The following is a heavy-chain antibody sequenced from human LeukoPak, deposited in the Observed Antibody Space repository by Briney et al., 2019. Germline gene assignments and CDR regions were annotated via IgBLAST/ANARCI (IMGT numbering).Heavy chain of an antibody. Sequence: PGGSLRLSCAASGFTFSSYWMSWVRQAPGKVLEWVANIKQDGSEKYYVDSVKGRFTISRDNAKNSLYLQMNSLRAEDTAVYYCARVIPTRARVVATILYYFDYWGQGTLVTVSS. V-gene: IGHV3-7*04. CDR3: ARVIPTRARVVATILYYFDY. CDR1: GFTFSSYW. CDR2: IKQDGSEK. D-gene: IGHD5-12*01. J-gene: IGHJ4*02.